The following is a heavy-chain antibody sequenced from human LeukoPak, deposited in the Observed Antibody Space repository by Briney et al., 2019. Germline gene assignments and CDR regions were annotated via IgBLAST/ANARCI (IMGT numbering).Heavy chain of an antibody. D-gene: IGHD5-12*01. J-gene: IGHJ4*02. V-gene: IGHV4-31*03. CDR1: GASVSSGGYY. Sequence: SETLSLTCTVSGASVSSGGYYWTWIRQRPGTGLEWIGYIYHSGNANYNPSLQSRVVISVDTSKNQFSLNLSSVTAADMAVYYCARDRGYSYGLDYWGQGRLVTVSS. CDR3: ARDRGYSYGLDY. CDR2: IYHSGNA.